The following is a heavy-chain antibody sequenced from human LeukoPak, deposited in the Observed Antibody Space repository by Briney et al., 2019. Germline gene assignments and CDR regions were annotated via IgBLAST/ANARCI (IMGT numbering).Heavy chain of an antibody. CDR3: TRTLTVTIS. CDR1: GFTFSSYG. CDR2: IYSGGST. V-gene: IGHV3-66*01. J-gene: IGHJ5*02. D-gene: IGHD4-17*01. Sequence: PGGSLRLSCAASGFTFSSYGMHWVRQAPGKGLEWVSVIYSGGSTYYADSVKGRFTISRDNSKNTLYLQMNSLKTEDTAVYYCTRTLTVTISWGQGTLVTVSS.